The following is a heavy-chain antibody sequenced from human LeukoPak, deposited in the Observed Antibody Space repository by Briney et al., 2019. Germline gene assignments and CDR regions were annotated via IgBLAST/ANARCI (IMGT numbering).Heavy chain of an antibody. Sequence: QSGGSLRLSCAVSGVTLRNYGMSWVRQAPGKGLEWVAGISGSGGKPNYADSVKGRFTISRDNPKNTLYLQMNSLRAEDTAVYFCAKRGVVIRVILVGFHKEAYYFDSWGQGALVTVSS. CDR1: GVTLRNYG. D-gene: IGHD3-22*01. CDR3: AKRGVVIRVILVGFHKEAYYFDS. V-gene: IGHV3-23*01. CDR2: ISGSGGKP. J-gene: IGHJ4*02.